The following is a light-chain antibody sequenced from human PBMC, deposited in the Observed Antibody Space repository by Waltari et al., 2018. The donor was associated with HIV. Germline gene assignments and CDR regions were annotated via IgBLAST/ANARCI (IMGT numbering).Light chain of an antibody. CDR2: EDN. Sequence: QSALTQPASVSGSPGQSITISCTGTSSDVGSYNVVSWYQQHPGKAPKLMIYEDNKRPSGFSNRFSGSKSGKTASLTSSGLQAEDEADYYCCSYTGSTTWVFGGGTKLTVL. V-gene: IGLV2-23*01. CDR1: SSDVGSYNV. CDR3: CSYTGSTTWV. J-gene: IGLJ3*02.